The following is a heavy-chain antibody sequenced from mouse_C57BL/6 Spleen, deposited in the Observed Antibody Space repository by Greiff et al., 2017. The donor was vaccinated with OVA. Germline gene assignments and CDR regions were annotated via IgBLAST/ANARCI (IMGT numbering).Heavy chain of an antibody. CDR2: IDPSDSDT. V-gene: IGHV1-50*01. D-gene: IGHD1-1*01. Sequence: QVQLQQPGAELVKPGASVKLSCKASGYTFTSYWMQWVKQRPGRGLEWIGEIDPSDSDTNYNQKFKGKATLTVETPSSTAYMQLSSLTSEDSAVYYGARADGSSYEYFDYWGQGTTLTVSS. CDR3: ARADGSSYEYFDY. J-gene: IGHJ2*01. CDR1: GYTFTSYW.